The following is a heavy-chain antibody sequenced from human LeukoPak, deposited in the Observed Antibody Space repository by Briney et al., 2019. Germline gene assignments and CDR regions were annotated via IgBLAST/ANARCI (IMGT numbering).Heavy chain of an antibody. Sequence: GGSLRLSCAASGFTFSSYGMSWVRQAPGKGLEWVSAISGSGGSTYYADSVKDRFTISRDNSRNTLYLQMNSLRAEDTAVYYCAKSGRDSSTDYFDYWGQGTLVTVSS. CDR2: ISGSGGST. CDR3: AKSGRDSSTDYFDY. CDR1: GFTFSSYG. V-gene: IGHV3-23*01. J-gene: IGHJ4*02. D-gene: IGHD2-2*01.